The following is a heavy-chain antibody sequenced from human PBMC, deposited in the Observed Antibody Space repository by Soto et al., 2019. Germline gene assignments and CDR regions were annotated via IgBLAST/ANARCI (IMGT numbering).Heavy chain of an antibody. CDR2: IYYSGST. J-gene: IGHJ3*02. CDR1: GGSISSGGYY. Sequence: QVQLQESGPGLVKPSQTLSLTCTVSGGSISSGGYYWSWIRQHPGKGLEWIGYIYYSGSTYYNPSLKSRVTISVDTSKNQFALKLSSVTAADTAVYYCARVFRSVYYYDSSGYPAFDIWGQGTMVTVSS. CDR3: ARVFRSVYYYDSSGYPAFDI. D-gene: IGHD3-22*01. V-gene: IGHV4-31*03.